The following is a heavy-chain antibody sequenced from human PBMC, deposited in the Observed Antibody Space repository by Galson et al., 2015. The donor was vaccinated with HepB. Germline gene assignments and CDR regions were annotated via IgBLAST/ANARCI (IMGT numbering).Heavy chain of an antibody. CDR2: ISKDGFNK. CDR1: GFTFSRYA. Sequence: SLRLSCAASGFTFSRYAMHWVRQAPGKGLEWVAVISKDGFNKYYTNSVKGRFTISRDNSKNTVYLQMNSLKTEDTAIYYCARDSTAMVDYWGQGTLVTVSS. V-gene: IGHV3-30-3*01. D-gene: IGHD5-18*01. J-gene: IGHJ4*02. CDR3: ARDSTAMVDY.